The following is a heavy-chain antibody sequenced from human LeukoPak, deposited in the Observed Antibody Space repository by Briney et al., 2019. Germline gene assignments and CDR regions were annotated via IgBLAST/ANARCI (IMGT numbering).Heavy chain of an antibody. D-gene: IGHD4/OR15-4a*01. CDR3: AKGDYADY. CDR2: ITSSGGST. CDR1: GFTFSSYA. Sequence: GGSLRLSCAGSGFTFSSYAMSWVRQAPGKGLEWVSAITSSGGSTYYADSVKGRFTISRDNSKSTLYLQMNSLRAEDTAVYYCAKGDYADYWGQGTLVTVSS. J-gene: IGHJ4*02. V-gene: IGHV3-23*01.